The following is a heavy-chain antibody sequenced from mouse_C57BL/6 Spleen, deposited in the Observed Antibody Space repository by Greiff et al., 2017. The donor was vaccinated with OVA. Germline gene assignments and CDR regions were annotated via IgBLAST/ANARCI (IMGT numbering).Heavy chain of an antibody. CDR1: GYTFTSYW. CDR3: ARDDYSWFAY. V-gene: IGHV1-64*01. J-gene: IGHJ3*01. CDR2: IHPNSGST. D-gene: IGHD2-4*01. Sequence: LQQPGAELVKPGASVKLSCKASGYTFTSYWMHWVKQRPGQGLEWIGMIHPNSGSTNYNEKFKSKATLTVDKSSSTAYMQLSSLTSEDSAVYYCARDDYSWFAYWGQGTLVTVSA.